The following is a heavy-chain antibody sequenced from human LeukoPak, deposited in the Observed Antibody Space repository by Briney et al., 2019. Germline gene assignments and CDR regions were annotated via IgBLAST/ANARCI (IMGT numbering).Heavy chain of an antibody. V-gene: IGHV3-23*01. J-gene: IGHJ4*02. CDR3: AKASLYTGGSPFDY. D-gene: IGHD2-2*02. CDR1: GFTFSSYA. Sequence: GGSLRLSCAASGFTFSSYAMSWVRQAPGKGLEWVSAISGSGSSTYYADSVKGRFTISRDNSKNTLYLQMNSLRAEDTAVYYCAKASLYTGGSPFDYWGQGTLVTVSS. CDR2: ISGSGSST.